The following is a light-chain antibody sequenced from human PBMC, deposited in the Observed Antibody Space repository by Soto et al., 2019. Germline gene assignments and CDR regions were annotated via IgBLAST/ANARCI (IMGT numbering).Light chain of an antibody. CDR3: CSYADTTTWV. CDR2: EVT. J-gene: IGLJ3*02. CDR1: SSDVGSHNF. Sequence: QSALTQPASVSGSPGQSITISCTGTSSDVGSHNFVSWYQQRPGKAPKLMIFEVTKRPSGVSDRFSASKSGNTASLTISEVRAEDEADYYCCSYADTTTWVFGGGTKLTVL. V-gene: IGLV2-23*02.